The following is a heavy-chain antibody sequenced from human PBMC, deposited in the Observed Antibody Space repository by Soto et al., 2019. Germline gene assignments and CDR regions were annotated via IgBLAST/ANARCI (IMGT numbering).Heavy chain of an antibody. CDR3: ARGHEFGGNSDAFEV. V-gene: IGHV1-69*12. J-gene: IGHJ3*01. Sequence: QVQLVQSGAEVKKPGSSVKVSCKASGGSFRREAINWVRQAPGQGPEWMGGILPFFGTADYAQKFQGRVTLTADVSTLTVYMELGSLRFEDTAVYCCARGHEFGGNSDAFEVWGQGTMVIVSS. CDR2: ILPFFGTA. D-gene: IGHD2-15*01. CDR1: GGSFRREA.